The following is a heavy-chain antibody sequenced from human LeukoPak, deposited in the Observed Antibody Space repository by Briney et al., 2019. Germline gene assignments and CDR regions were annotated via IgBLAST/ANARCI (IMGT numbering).Heavy chain of an antibody. CDR1: GFNFNTFI. J-gene: IGHJ4*02. CDR3: AREPFNYYGSGSYFDY. Sequence: TGGSLRLSCTTSGFNFNTFIMHWVRQRPGKGLEWLTFLRAGGPYGTEKFYADSVKGRFSISTDNSENTLFLQMNSLRAEDTAVYYCAREPFNYYGSGSYFDYWGQGTLVTVSS. CDR2: LRAGGPYGTEK. D-gene: IGHD3-10*01. V-gene: IGHV3-30*02.